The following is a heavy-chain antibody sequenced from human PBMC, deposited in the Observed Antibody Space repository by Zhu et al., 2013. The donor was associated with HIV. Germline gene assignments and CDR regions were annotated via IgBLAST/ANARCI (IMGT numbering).Heavy chain of an antibody. Sequence: EVQLVESGGGLVQPGRSLRLSCAASGFTFDDYAMHWVRQAPGKGLEWVSGISWNSGSIGYADSVKGRFTISRDNAKNSLYLQMNSLRAEDTALYYCAKDTAPSITMIVVVIRAFDIWGQGTMVTVSS. V-gene: IGHV3-9*01. CDR2: ISWNSGSI. CDR1: GFTFDDYA. J-gene: IGHJ3*02. D-gene: IGHD3-22*01. CDR3: AKDTAPSITMIVVVIRAFDI.